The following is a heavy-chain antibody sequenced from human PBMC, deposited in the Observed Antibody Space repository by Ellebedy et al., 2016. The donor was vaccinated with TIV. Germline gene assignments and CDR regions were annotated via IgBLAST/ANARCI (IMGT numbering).Heavy chain of an antibody. Sequence: GESLKISCAASGFTFSTYSMNWVRQAPGKGLEWVASISSSSSYIYYADSMKGRFTISRDNAKNSLYLQMNSLRAEDTALYYCARDPGGVGPAFDIWGQGTMVIVSS. CDR2: ISSSSSYI. CDR3: ARDPGGVGPAFDI. CDR1: GFTFSTYS. D-gene: IGHD3-16*01. J-gene: IGHJ3*02. V-gene: IGHV3-21*04.